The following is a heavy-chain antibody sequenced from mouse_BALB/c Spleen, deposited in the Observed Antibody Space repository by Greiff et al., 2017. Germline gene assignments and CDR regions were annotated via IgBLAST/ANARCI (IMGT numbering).Heavy chain of an antibody. D-gene: IGHD2-4*01. CDR1: GYSITSDYA. Sequence: ESGPGLVKPSQSLSLTCTVTGYSITSDYAWNWIRQFPGNKLEWMGYISYSGSTSYNPSLKSRISITRDTSKNQFFLQLNSVTTEDTATYYCARVYYDYDSYAMDYWGQGASVTVSS. V-gene: IGHV3-2*02. CDR3: ARVYYDYDSYAMDY. CDR2: ISYSGST. J-gene: IGHJ4*01.